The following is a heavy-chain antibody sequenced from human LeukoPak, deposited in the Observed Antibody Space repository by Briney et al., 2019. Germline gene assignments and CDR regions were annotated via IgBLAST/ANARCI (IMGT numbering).Heavy chain of an antibody. CDR2: IYPGDSDT. V-gene: IGHV5-51*01. D-gene: IGHD2-15*01. CDR3: ARLQYGGTLPGAFDI. J-gene: IGHJ3*02. Sequence: GESLKISCKGSGYSFTSYWIGWVRQVPGKGLEWMGIIYPGDSDTRYSPSFQGQVTISADKSISTAYLQWSSLKASDTAMYYCARLQYGGTLPGAFDIWGQGTMVTVSS. CDR1: GYSFTSYW.